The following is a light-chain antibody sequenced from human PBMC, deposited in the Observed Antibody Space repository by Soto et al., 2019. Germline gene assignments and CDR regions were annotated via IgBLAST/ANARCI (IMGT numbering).Light chain of an antibody. CDR1: QNINNW. CDR3: HQYSSYYT. V-gene: IGKV1-5*03. CDR2: KAS. J-gene: IGKJ1*01. Sequence: DIQMTQSPSTVSASVGDRVTITCRASQNINNWLAWYQQKPGKAPKLLIYKASSLESGVPSRFSGSGSGTEFTLAISSLQPDDFASYYCHQYSSYYTYGQGTKVEIK.